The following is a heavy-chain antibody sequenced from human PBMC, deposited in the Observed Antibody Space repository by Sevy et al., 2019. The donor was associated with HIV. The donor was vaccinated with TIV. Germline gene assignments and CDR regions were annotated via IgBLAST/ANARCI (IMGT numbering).Heavy chain of an antibody. CDR3: ASDILTGSDY. V-gene: IGHV3-30*02. CDR1: GFTFSSYG. J-gene: IGHJ4*02. CDR2: IRYDGSNK. D-gene: IGHD3-9*01. Sequence: GGSLRLSCAASGFTFSSYGMHWVRQAPGKGLEWVAFIRYDGSNKYYADSVKGRFTISRDNSKNTLYLQMNSLRAADTAVYYCASDILTGSDYWGQGTLVTVSS.